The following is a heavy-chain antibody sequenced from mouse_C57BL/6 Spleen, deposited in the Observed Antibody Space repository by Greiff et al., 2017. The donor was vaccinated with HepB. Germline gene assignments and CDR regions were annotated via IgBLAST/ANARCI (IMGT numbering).Heavy chain of an antibody. Sequence: VQLQQPGAELVKPGASVKLSCKASGYTFTSYWMHWVKQRPGQGLEWIGRIHPNSGSTNYNEKFKSKATLTVDKSSSTAYMQLSSLTSEDSAVYDGARAGGITRVVARGAMDYWGQGTSVTVSS. CDR2: IHPNSGST. CDR3: ARAGGITRVVARGAMDY. D-gene: IGHD1-1*02. J-gene: IGHJ4*01. CDR1: GYTFTSYW. V-gene: IGHV1-64*01.